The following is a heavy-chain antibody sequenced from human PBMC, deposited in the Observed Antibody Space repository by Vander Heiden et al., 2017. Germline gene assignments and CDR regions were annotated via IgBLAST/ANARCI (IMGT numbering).Heavy chain of an antibody. V-gene: IGHV1-46*03. D-gene: IGHD3-16*01. CDR1: GSPFSSNY. CDR2: LNPSAGGT. Sequence: QVQLVQSGAEVKKPGASVKVSCKASGSPFSSNYMHWVRQAPGQGLEWIGILNPSAGGTSYAQNFQGRVTMTRDTSTSTVYMELSSLRSEDTAIYYCARGGRVYDYLWGPGDYWGQGTLVTVSS. J-gene: IGHJ4*02. CDR3: ARGGRVYDYLWGPGDY.